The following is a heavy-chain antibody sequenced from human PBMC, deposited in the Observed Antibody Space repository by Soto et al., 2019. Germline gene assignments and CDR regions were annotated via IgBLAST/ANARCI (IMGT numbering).Heavy chain of an antibody. V-gene: IGHV3-48*01. CDR3: ARHPERIAQIGWFDP. D-gene: IGHD6-13*01. CDR1: GFTFSTYA. J-gene: IGHJ5*02. Sequence: PGGSLRLSCAASGFTFSTYAMSWVRQAPGTGLEWVSTITGSGSTIYYADSVKGRFTISRDNAKNSLYLQMNSLRAEDTAVYYCARHPERIAQIGWFDPWGQGTLVTVSS. CDR2: ITGSGSTI.